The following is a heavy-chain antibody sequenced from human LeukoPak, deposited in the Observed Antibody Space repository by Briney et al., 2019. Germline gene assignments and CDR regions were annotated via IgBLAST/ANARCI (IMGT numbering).Heavy chain of an antibody. J-gene: IGHJ4*02. CDR2: IDYSGST. V-gene: IGHV4-59*01. Sequence: PSETLSLTCTVAGGSISSYYWSWIRQPPGKGLEWMGYIDYSGSTNYNPSLKSRVTISVDTSKNQFSLKVNSVTAADTAVYYCARAPYSSSWQRYFDFWGQGTLVTVSS. CDR1: GGSISSYY. D-gene: IGHD6-13*01. CDR3: ARAPYSSSWQRYFDF.